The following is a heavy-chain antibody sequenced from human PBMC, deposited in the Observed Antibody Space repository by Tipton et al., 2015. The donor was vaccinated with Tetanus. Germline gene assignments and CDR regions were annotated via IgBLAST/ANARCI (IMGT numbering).Heavy chain of an antibody. CDR1: GGSFSNYF. CDR2: ISPSGNT. Sequence: TLSLTCAVYGGSFSNYFWRWIRQPPGKGLEWIGEISPSGNTNYNPSLKSRVTLSIDKSKNQFSLRLTSVTAADTAVYYCARANNDYPKKGPFDYWGQGARVIVSS. CDR3: ARANNDYPKKGPFDY. J-gene: IGHJ4*02. D-gene: IGHD5-12*01. V-gene: IGHV4-34*01.